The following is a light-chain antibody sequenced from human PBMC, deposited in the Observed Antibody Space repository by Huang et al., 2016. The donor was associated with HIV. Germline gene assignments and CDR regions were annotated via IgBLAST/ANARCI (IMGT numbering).Light chain of an antibody. CDR2: AVS. V-gene: IGKV1-39*01. CDR3: QQSHSIPYT. J-gene: IGKJ2*01. CDR1: QTITTY. Sequence: DIQMTQSPSSLSASVGDRVIITCRTRQTITTYLHWYRQEPGKSPNLLISAVSILQTGVPTRCSGSGSGTDVTLTITRLQPEDFAIYYCQQSHSIPYTFGQGTKVEI.